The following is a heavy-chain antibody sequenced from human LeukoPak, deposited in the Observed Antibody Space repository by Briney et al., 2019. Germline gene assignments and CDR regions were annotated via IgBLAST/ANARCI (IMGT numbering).Heavy chain of an antibody. CDR3: ARQGDYNGYFDY. J-gene: IGHJ4*02. V-gene: IGHV4-30-4*08. CDR1: GGSISSGDYY. CDR2: IYYSGST. D-gene: IGHD4-17*01. Sequence: SETLSLTCTVSGGSISSGDYYWSWIRQPPGKGLEWIGYIYYSGSTYYNPSLKSRVTISVDTSKNQFSLKLSSVTAADTAVYYCARQGDYNGYFDYWGQGTLVTVSS.